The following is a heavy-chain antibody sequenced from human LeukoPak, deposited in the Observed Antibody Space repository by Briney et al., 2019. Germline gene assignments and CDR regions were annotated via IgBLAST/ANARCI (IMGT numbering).Heavy chain of an antibody. CDR2: INHSGTI. Sequence: PSPTLSLTCAVYGRSFSNYYWSWIRQSPGDRLEWLAEINHSGTINYIPSLMSRVTISVDKSKNQFSVKLSSVTAADTAVYYCARRWNYGRNYYIDVWGKGATVSVSS. D-gene: IGHD1-7*01. J-gene: IGHJ6*03. V-gene: IGHV4-34*01. CDR3: ARRWNYGRNYYIDV. CDR1: GRSFSNYY.